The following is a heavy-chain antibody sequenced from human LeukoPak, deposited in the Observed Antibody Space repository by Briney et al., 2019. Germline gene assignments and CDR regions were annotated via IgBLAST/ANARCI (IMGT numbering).Heavy chain of an antibody. CDR2: ISNNGGYT. CDR1: GFTFSSSA. Sequence: GGSLRLSCAASGFTFSSSAMSWVRQAPGKGLEWVSAISNNGGYTYYADSVQGRFTISRDNSKSTLCLQMNSLRVEDTAVYYCAKQLGYCSDGSCYFPYWGQGTLVTVSS. CDR3: AKQLGYCSDGSCYFPY. V-gene: IGHV3-23*01. J-gene: IGHJ4*02. D-gene: IGHD2-15*01.